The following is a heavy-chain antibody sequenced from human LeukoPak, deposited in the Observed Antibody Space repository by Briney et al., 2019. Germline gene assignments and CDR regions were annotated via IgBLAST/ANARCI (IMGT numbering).Heavy chain of an antibody. CDR1: GDSINNYS. V-gene: IGHV4-34*01. Sequence: SETLSFTCTVSGDSINNYSWTWIRQPPGKSLEWVGEISPSGNTQYNPSLKSRVTISLDASKSQFYLKLNSVTAADTAVYYCARRVRSADYRLDYWGQGTLVTVSS. CDR3: ARRVRSADYRLDY. J-gene: IGHJ4*02. D-gene: IGHD4-11*01. CDR2: ISPSGNT.